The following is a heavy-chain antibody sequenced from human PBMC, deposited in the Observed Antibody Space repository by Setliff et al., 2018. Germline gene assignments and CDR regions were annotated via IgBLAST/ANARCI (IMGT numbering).Heavy chain of an antibody. Sequence: ASVKVSCKATGYTLSRHYMHWARQAPGQGLEWMGIINPSGXXXXXXXXFQGRVTMTSDTSTSTVYMEVTGLTSEDTAVYYCARAGVAAADRKGLLEYWGQGTLVTVS. CDR1: GYTLSRHY. CDR2: INPSGXXX. V-gene: IGHV1-46*01. J-gene: IGHJ4*02. D-gene: IGHD6-13*01. CDR3: ARAGVAAADRKGLLEY.